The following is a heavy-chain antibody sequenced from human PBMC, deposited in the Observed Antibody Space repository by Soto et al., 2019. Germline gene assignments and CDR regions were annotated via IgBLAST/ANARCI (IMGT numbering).Heavy chain of an antibody. V-gene: IGHV4-34*01. CDR2: VNQSGST. D-gene: IGHD3-16*01. J-gene: IGHJ6*02. CDR1: GGSFSGYY. Sequence: PSEALSLTCSLYGGSFSGYYWSWIRQPPGKGLEWIGEVNQSGSTNYNPSLKSRVTLSVDTSKNQFSLRLSSVTAADTAVYYCARHRDYYYFYYGMDVWGQGTTVT. CDR3: ARHRDYYYFYYGMDV.